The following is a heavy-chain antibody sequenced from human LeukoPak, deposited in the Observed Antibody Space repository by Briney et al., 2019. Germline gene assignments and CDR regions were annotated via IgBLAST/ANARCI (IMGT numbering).Heavy chain of an antibody. CDR3: ARDGYYYGSGAYPGD. CDR1: GFTVSSNY. V-gene: IGHV3-66*01. J-gene: IGHJ4*02. Sequence: PGGSLRLSRAASGFTVSSNYMSWVRQAPRKGLEWVSVIYAGGKTCYADSVKGRFTISRDNSKNTLYLQMNSLRAEDTAVYYCARDGYYYGSGAYPGDWGQGTLVTVSS. D-gene: IGHD3-10*01. CDR2: IYAGGKT.